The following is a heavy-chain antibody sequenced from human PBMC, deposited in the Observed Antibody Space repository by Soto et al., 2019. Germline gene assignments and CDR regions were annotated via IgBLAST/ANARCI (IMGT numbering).Heavy chain of an antibody. D-gene: IGHD1-26*01. J-gene: IGHJ4*02. CDR3: ARGPSGDKVDY. CDR2: IHSGGTT. CDR1: GDSISNGYYS. V-gene: IGHV4-30-4*01. Sequence: QVQLQEPGPRLVEPSHTLSLTCTVSGDSISNGYYSWSWIRQSPGTGLEWIGHIHSGGTTYSNPSLKSRLTISVDMSKNQFSLKLSSLTAADTAVYYCARGPSGDKVDYWGQGTLVTVSS.